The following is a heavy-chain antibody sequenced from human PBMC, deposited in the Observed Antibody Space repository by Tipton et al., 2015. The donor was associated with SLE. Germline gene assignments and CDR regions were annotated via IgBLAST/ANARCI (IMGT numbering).Heavy chain of an antibody. CDR2: ISSNGGST. J-gene: IGHJ4*02. CDR1: GFTFSSYA. Sequence: SLRLSCSASGFTFSSYAMHWVRQAPGKGLEYVSAISSNGGSTYYADSVKGRFTISRDNSKNTLYLQMNSLRAEDTAVYYCAKGGGIAVAGNYYFDYWGQGTLVTVSS. V-gene: IGHV3-64*04. D-gene: IGHD6-19*01. CDR3: AKGGGIAVAGNYYFDY.